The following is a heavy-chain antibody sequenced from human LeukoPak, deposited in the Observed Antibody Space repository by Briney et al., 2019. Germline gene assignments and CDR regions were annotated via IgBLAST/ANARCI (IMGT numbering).Heavy chain of an antibody. V-gene: IGHV4-59*01. Sequence: SETLSLTCTVSGGSISSYYWSWIRQPPGKGLEWIGYINYSGSTKYNPSLKSRVTISGDTSKNQFSLKLSSVTAADTAVYYCARAERRYWFDPWGQGTLVTVSS. J-gene: IGHJ5*02. CDR1: GGSISSYY. CDR3: ARAERRYWFDP. D-gene: IGHD1-1*01. CDR2: INYSGST.